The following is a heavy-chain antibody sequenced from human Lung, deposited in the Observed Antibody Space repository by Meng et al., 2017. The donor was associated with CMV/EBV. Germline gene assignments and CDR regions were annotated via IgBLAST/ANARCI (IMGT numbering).Heavy chain of an antibody. CDR2: IGGSGGST. V-gene: IGHV3-23*01. CDR1: GFTVNNYA. CDR3: AKGGIRFLES. D-gene: IGHD3-3*01. Sequence: LSCAVSGFTVNNYAMTWVRQTPGKGLEWVSTIGGSGGSTYYADSVKGHFTISRDNSKSTLYLQMNSLRAEDTAIYYCAKGGIRFLESWGQGALVTVSS. J-gene: IGHJ4*02.